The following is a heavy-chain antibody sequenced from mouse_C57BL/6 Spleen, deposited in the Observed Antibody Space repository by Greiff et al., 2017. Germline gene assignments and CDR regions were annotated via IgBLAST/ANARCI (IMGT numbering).Heavy chain of an antibody. J-gene: IGHJ4*01. CDR1: GYTFTSYW. Sequence: QVQLQQSGAELVKPGASVKLSCKASGYTFTSYWMHWVKQRPGQGLEWIGMIYPNSGSTNYNEKFKSKATLTVDKSSSTAYMQLSSLTSEDSAVYYCGGVGSNYSMAYWGQGTWGTVS. V-gene: IGHV1-64*01. CDR2: IYPNSGST. CDR3: GGVGSNYSMAY. D-gene: IGHD1-1*02.